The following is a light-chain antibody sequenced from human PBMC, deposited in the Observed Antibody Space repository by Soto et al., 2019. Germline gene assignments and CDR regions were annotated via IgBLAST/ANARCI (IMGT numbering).Light chain of an antibody. CDR1: QSVSSSY. V-gene: IGKV3-20*01. J-gene: IGKJ1*01. CDR3: QQYGSSGT. Sequence: DILSTCSSGTLCLSAGEIAIVSCSASQSVSSSYLAWYQQKPGPPPRLLIYDESNRATGTPARFSGSGSGTDFPLTISRLEPEDSAVYYCQQYGSSGTFGKGTKVDIK. CDR2: DES.